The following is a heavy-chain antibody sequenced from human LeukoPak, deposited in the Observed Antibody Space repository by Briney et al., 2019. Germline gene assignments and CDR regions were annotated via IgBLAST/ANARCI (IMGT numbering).Heavy chain of an antibody. Sequence: GGSLRLSCAVSGITLSNYAMSWVRQAPGKGLDWVAGISGSGGGTNYADSVKGRFTISRDNPKNTLYLQMTNMRADDTAVYFCAKRGVVIRVILVGFHKEAYYFDSWGQGALVTVSS. D-gene: IGHD3-22*01. CDR2: ISGSGGGT. CDR3: AKRGVVIRVILVGFHKEAYYFDS. CDR1: GITLSNYA. J-gene: IGHJ4*02. V-gene: IGHV3-23*01.